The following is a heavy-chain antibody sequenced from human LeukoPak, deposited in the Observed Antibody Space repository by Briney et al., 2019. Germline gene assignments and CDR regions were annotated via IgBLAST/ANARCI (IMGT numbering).Heavy chain of an antibody. CDR2: TYYRSKWYN. CDR1: GDSVSGNSAT. CDR3: TRGAGWLIDY. J-gene: IGHJ4*02. Sequence: SQTLSLTCAISGDSVSGNSATWNWIRQSPSRGLEWLGRTYYRSKWYNDYAVSVRSRITINPDTSKNQFSLQLNSVTPEDTAVYYCTRGAGWLIDYWGQGILVTVSS. V-gene: IGHV6-1*01. D-gene: IGHD3-16*01.